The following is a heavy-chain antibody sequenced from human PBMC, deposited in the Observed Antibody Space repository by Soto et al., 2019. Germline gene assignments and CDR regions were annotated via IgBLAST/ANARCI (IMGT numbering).Heavy chain of an antibody. D-gene: IGHD2-15*01. CDR1: GFTFSSYS. CDR3: ARVYCSGGSCYQVNSLSDY. V-gene: IGHV3-21*01. CDR2: ISSSSSYI. J-gene: IGHJ4*02. Sequence: GGSLRLSCAASGFTFSSYSMNWVRQAPGKGLEGVSSISSSSSYIYYADSVKGRLTIPRDNAKNSLYLQMNSLRAEDTAVYYCARVYCSGGSCYQVNSLSDYWGQGTLVTVSS.